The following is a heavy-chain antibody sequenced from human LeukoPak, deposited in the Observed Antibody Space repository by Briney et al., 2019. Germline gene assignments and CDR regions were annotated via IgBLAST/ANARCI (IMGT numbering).Heavy chain of an antibody. V-gene: IGHV3-9*01. Sequence: GGSLRLSCAASGFTFDDYAMHWVRQVPGKGLEWVSGISWNTGTIGYADSVKGRFTISRDNAKNSLYLQMNSLRAEDTALYYCAKDLGAGDYYGMDVWGQGTTVTVSS. CDR2: ISWNTGTI. J-gene: IGHJ6*02. CDR3: AKDLGAGDYYGMDV. CDR1: GFTFDDYA.